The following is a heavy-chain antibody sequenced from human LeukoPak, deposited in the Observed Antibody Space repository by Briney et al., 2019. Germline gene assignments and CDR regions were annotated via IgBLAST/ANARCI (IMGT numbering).Heavy chain of an antibody. J-gene: IGHJ3*02. D-gene: IGHD3-10*01. V-gene: IGHV3-30*18. CDR3: AKDSWFGELLSYDAFDI. CDR1: GFTFSSYG. CDR2: ISYDGSNK. Sequence: SLRLSCAASGFTFSSYGMHWVRQAPGKGLEWVAVISYDGSNKYYADSVKGRFTISRDNSKNTLYLQMNSLRAEDTAVYYCAKDSWFGELLSYDAFDIWGQGTMVTVSS.